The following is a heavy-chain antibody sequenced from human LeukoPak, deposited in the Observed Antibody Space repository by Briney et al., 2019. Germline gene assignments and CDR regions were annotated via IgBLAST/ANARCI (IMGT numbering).Heavy chain of an antibody. CDR3: ARGVAASGYFDY. Sequence: ASVKVSCKASGYTFTSYDINWVRQATGQGLEWMGWIIPIFGTANYAQKFQGRVTITTDESTSTAYMELSSLRSEDTAVYYCARGVAASGYFDYWGQGTLVTVSS. CDR2: IIPIFGTA. V-gene: IGHV1-69*05. J-gene: IGHJ4*02. D-gene: IGHD2-15*01. CDR1: GYTFTSYD.